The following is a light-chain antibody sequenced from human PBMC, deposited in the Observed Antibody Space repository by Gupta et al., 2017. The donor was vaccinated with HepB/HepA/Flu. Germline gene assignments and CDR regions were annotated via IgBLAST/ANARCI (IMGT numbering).Light chain of an antibody. V-gene: IGKV4-1*01. CDR2: WAS. J-gene: IGKJ2*01. Sequence: DIVTTQGPDSFAVHPGERATINCKSSQSVLDTSNNKNYLAWYQKNPGQPPKLLISWASTREPGVQDRYSGSGGATDFTLTIRSLQADDVAVYYCQQVDSPPPMYTFGQGTKLEIK. CDR1: QSVLDTSNNKNY. CDR3: QQVDSPPPMYT.